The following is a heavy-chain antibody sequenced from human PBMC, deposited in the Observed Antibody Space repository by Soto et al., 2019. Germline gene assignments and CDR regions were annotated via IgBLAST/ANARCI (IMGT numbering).Heavy chain of an antibody. CDR2: MYLGGSDT. Sequence: GESLKISCKGSGYPFTNYWIGWVRQMPGKGLEWMGIMYLGGSDTRYRPSFQGQVTISADKSITTAYLHWSSLRASVTAMYYCAIALHGTSYLDVWGKGTTVTVSS. J-gene: IGHJ6*03. CDR1: GYPFTNYW. V-gene: IGHV5-51*01. CDR3: AIALHGTSYLDV. D-gene: IGHD1-7*01.